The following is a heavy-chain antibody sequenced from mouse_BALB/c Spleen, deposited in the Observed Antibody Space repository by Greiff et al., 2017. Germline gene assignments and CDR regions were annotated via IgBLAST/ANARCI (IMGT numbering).Heavy chain of an antibody. Sequence: VQLQQSGAELARPGASVKMSCKASGYTFTSYTMHWVKQRPGQGLEWIGYINPSSGYTNYNQKFKDKATLTADKSSSTAYMQLSSLTSEDSAVYYCARQLLRDAMDYWGQGTSVTVSS. J-gene: IGHJ4*01. CDR2: INPSSGYT. D-gene: IGHD1-1*01. V-gene: IGHV1-4*01. CDR1: GYTFTSYT. CDR3: ARQLLRDAMDY.